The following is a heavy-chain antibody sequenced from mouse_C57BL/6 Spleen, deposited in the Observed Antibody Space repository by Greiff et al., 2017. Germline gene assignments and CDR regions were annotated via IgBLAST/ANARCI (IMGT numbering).Heavy chain of an antibody. CDR3: ARGFTTVVDWDFDV. Sequence: DVMLVESGGGLVKPGGSLKLSCAASGFTFSDYGMHWVRQAPEKGLEWVAYISSGSSTIYYADTVKGRFTISRDNAKNTLFLQMTSLRSEDTAMYYCARGFTTVVDWDFDVWGTGTTVTVSS. V-gene: IGHV5-17*01. J-gene: IGHJ1*03. D-gene: IGHD1-1*01. CDR1: GFTFSDYG. CDR2: ISSGSSTI.